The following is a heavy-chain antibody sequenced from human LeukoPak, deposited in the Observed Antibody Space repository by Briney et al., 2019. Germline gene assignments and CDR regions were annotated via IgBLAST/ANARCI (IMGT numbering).Heavy chain of an antibody. J-gene: IGHJ6*02. Sequence: SETLSLTCTVSGGSISSSSYYWGWLRQPPGMGRVWFVSIYYSGSTYYNPSLKSRVTISVDTSKNQFSLKLSSVSAADTAVYYCARLVNVGGMDVWGQGTTVTVSS. V-gene: IGHV4-39*01. CDR3: ARLVNVGGMDV. CDR2: IYYSGST. CDR1: GGSISSSSYY.